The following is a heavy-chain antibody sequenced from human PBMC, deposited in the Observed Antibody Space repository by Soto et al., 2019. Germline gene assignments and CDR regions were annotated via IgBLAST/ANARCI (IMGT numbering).Heavy chain of an antibody. CDR1: GGSISSGGYY. CDR3: ARSPGWNDAFDI. CDR2: IYYSGST. J-gene: IGHJ3*02. V-gene: IGHV4-31*03. Sequence: SETLSLTCTVSGGSISSGGYYWSWIRQHPGKGLEWIGYIYYSGSTYYNPSLKSRVTISVDTSKNQFSLKLSSVTAADTAVYYCARSPGWNDAFDIWGQGTMVTVSS. D-gene: IGHD1-1*01.